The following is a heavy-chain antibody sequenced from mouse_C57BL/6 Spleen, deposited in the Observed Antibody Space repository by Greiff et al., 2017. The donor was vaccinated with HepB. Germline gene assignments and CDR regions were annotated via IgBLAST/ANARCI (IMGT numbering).Heavy chain of an antibody. CDR2: IYPGDGDT. D-gene: IGHD1-1*01. CDR1: GYAFSSSW. Sequence: QVQLQQSGPELVKPGASVKISCKASGYAFSSSWMNWVKQRPGKGLEWIGRIYPGDGDTNYNGKFKGKATLTADKSSSTAYMHLSSLTSEDSAVYVGARPLEYYGRSYGYCDVWGTGTTVTVSS. J-gene: IGHJ1*03. V-gene: IGHV1-82*01. CDR3: ARPLEYYGRSYGYCDV.